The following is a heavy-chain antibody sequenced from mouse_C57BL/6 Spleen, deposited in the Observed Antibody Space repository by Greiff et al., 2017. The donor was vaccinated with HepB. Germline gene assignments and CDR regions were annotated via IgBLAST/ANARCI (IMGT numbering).Heavy chain of an antibody. CDR2: IDPSDGYT. Sequence: VQLQQPGAELVKPGASVKLSCKASGYTFTSYWMQWVKQRPGQCLEWIGEIDPSDGYTNYNQKFKGKATFTVDTSSSTDYMQLSSLTSENSAVYYCASNVYFDYWGQGTTLTVSS. V-gene: IGHV1-50*01. J-gene: IGHJ2*01. CDR3: ASNVYFDY. CDR1: GYTFTSYW.